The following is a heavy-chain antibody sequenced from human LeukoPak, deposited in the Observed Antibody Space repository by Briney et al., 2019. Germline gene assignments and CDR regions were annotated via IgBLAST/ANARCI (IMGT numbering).Heavy chain of an antibody. V-gene: IGHV3-30*18. J-gene: IGHJ4*02. Sequence: GGSLRLSCAASGFTFSSYGMYWVRQAPGKEFEWVAVISYDASSKYYADSVKGRFTISRDNSKNTVYLQMNSLRAEDTAVYYYAKSGRRGYSYGHRFKYYFDYWGQGTLVIVSS. D-gene: IGHD5-18*01. CDR2: ISYDASSK. CDR1: GFTFSSYG. CDR3: AKSGRRGYSYGHRFKYYFDY.